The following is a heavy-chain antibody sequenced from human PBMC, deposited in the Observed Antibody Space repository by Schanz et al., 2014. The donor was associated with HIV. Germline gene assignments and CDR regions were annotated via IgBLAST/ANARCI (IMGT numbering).Heavy chain of an antibody. CDR1: GFTFRSYG. D-gene: IGHD4-17*01. CDR2: TWYDGSNK. Sequence: VQLLESGGGLVQPGGSLRLSCAASGFTFRSYGMHWVRQAPGKGLEWVAVTWYDGSNKYYADSVKGRLTISRDNSENTLYLQMNSLRAEDTAVYYCAKSRGDSWPYGMDVWGQGTTVTVSS. J-gene: IGHJ6*02. V-gene: IGHV3-33*03. CDR3: AKSRGDSWPYGMDV.